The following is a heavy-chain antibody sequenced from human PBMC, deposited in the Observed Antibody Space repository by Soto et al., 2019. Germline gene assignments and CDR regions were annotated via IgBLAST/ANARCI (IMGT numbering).Heavy chain of an antibody. CDR3: ARHNGPLYVGYYYDMDV. D-gene: IGHD3-16*01. J-gene: IGHJ6*02. CDR2: IYYSGNT. V-gene: IGHV4-34*01. Sequence: SETLSLTCAVYGGSFSGYYWSWIRQPPGKGLEWIGCIYYSGNTYYNPSLKRRFSISVDTSKNQFSLQLSSVTAADTAVYYCARHNGPLYVGYYYDMDVWGQGTTVTVSS. CDR1: GGSFSGYY.